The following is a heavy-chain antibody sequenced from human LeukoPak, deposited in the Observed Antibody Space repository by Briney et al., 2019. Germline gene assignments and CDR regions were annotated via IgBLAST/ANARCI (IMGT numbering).Heavy chain of an antibody. CDR3: AKVSGSSSLYYYYMDV. D-gene: IGHD6-6*01. CDR2: ISGSGGST. Sequence: PGGSLRLSCAASGFTFSSYGMHWVRQAPGKGLEWVSGISGSGGSTYNADSVKGRFTISRDNSKNTLYLQMNSLRAEDTAVYYCAKVSGSSSLYYYYMDVWGKGTTVTVSS. J-gene: IGHJ6*03. CDR1: GFTFSSYG. V-gene: IGHV3-23*01.